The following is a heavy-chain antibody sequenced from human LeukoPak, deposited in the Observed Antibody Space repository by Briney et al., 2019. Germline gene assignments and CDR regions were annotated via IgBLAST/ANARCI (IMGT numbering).Heavy chain of an antibody. V-gene: IGHV1-69*13. J-gene: IGHJ5*02. CDR2: IIPIFGTA. CDR3: ARERDPYDILTGYYKVSWFDP. CDR1: GGTFSSYA. Sequence: ASVKVSCKASGGTFSSYAISWVRQAPGQGLEWMGGIIPIFGTANYAQKFQGRVTITADESTSTPYMELSSLRSEDTAVYYCARERDPYDILTGYYKVSWFDPWGQGTLVTVSS. D-gene: IGHD3-9*01.